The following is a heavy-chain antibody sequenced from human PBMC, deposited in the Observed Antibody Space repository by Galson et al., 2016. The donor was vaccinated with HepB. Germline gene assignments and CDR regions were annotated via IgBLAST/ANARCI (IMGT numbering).Heavy chain of an antibody. J-gene: IGHJ4*02. CDR1: GLTFSSYG. V-gene: IGHV3-33*01. CDR2: IWYDGSNK. CDR3: ARVLGGTSTGYFDL. D-gene: IGHD1-1*01. Sequence: SLRLSCAASGLTFSSYGMHRVRQAPGKGLEWVALIWYDGSNKYYADSVKGRFTISRDNPKNTLYLQMNSLRAEDTAVYYCARVLGGTSTGYFDLWGQGTLVTVSS.